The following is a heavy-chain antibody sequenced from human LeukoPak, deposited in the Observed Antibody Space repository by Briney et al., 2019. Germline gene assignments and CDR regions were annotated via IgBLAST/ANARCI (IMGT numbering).Heavy chain of an antibody. CDR1: GDSFSSSNW. CDR3: ARSPRGSSSRYFDP. D-gene: IGHD1-26*01. V-gene: IGHV4-4*02. Sequence: PSETLSLTCAVSGDSFSSSNWWSWVRQPPGKGLEWIGEIYHSGTTNYNPSLKSRVTISVDKSKNQFSLKLSSVTAADTAVYYCARSPRGSSSRYFDPWGQGTLVTVSS. J-gene: IGHJ5*02. CDR2: IYHSGTT.